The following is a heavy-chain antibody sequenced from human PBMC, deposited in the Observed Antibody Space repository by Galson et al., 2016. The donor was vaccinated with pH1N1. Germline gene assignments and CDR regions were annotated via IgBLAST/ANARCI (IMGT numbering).Heavy chain of an antibody. V-gene: IGHV4-4*07. CDR1: GGSLSSYY. J-gene: IGHJ6*02. CDR3: AREYLVVGEGWEYGLDV. CDR2: IYTSGST. D-gene: IGHD1-26*01. Sequence: SETLSLTCTVSGGSLSSYYWSWIRQPAGKGLEWIGRIYTSGSTKYNPSLKSRVTMSVDTSKSQFSLKVTSLTAADTAVYYCAREYLVVGEGWEYGLDVWGQGTTVTVS.